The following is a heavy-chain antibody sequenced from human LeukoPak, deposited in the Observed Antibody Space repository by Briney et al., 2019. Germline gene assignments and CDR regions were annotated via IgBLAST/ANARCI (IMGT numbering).Heavy chain of an antibody. V-gene: IGHV4-38-2*02. D-gene: IGHD5-24*01. J-gene: IGHJ4*02. CDR2: IYHSGST. CDR3: ARDGYNTLWYFDY. CDR1: GYSISSAYY. Sequence: SETLSLTCSVSGYSISSAYYWGWIRQPPGKGLEWIGSIYHSGSTYYNPSFKSRVTISLDTSKNRFSLKLSSVTAADTAVYYCARDGYNTLWYFDYWGQGTLVTVSS.